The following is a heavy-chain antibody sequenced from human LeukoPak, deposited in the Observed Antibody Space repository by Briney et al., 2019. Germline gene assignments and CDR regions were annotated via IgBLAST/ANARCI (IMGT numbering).Heavy chain of an antibody. D-gene: IGHD2-15*01. CDR2: INPSGATT. Sequence: GGSLRLSCAASGFTFSNYVMSWVRQAPGKGLERISTINPSGATTYYAASVRGRLTISRDNSKDSLHLQMNGLRADDTAIYYCAKNAVVVAATYYFDYWGQGTLVTVSS. CDR1: GFTFSNYV. J-gene: IGHJ4*02. CDR3: AKNAVVVAATYYFDY. V-gene: IGHV3-23*01.